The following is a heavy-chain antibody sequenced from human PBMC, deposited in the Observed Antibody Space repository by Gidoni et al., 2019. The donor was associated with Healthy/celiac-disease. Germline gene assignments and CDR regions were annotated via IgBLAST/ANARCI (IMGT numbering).Heavy chain of an antibody. CDR3: ARRSPWCSSTSCYGIAARRLDYYYYMDV. CDR2: ISAYNGNT. J-gene: IGHJ6*03. CDR1: GSPFTSYG. Sequence: QVQLVQSGAEVKKPGASVKVSCKASGSPFTSYGTRWVRPAPGQGLEWMGWISAYNGNTNYAQKLQGRVTMTTDTSTSTAYMELRSLRSDDTAVYYCARRSPWCSSTSCYGIAARRLDYYYYMDVWGKGTTVTVSS. V-gene: IGHV1-18*01. D-gene: IGHD2-2*01.